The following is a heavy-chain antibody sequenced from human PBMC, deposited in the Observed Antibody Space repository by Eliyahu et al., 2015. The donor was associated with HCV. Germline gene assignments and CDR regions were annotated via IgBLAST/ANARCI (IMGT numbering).Heavy chain of an antibody. J-gene: IGHJ6*03. CDR1: DSPSVAML. Sequence: QVQLVESGGGVVQPGRSLRLSCFPLDSPSVAMLCTWVRQAPGKGLEWVAVISYDGSNKYYADSVKGRFTISRDNSKNTLYLQMNSLRAEDTAVYYCAKSSIAARPEDYYYYMDVWGKGTTVTVSS. CDR3: AKSSIAARPEDYYYYMDV. D-gene: IGHD6-6*01. V-gene: IGHV3-30-3*02. CDR2: ISYDGSNK.